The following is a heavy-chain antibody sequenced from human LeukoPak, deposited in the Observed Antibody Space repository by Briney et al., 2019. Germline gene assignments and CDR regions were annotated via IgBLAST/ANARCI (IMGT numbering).Heavy chain of an antibody. CDR3: AIADEMATIKFDY. CDR2: ISAYNGNT. V-gene: IGHV1-18*01. CDR1: GYTFTSYG. Sequence: GASVKVSCKASGYTFTSYGISWVRQAPGQGLEWMGWISAYNGNTNYAQKLQGRVTMTTDTSTSTAYMELSSLRSEDTAVYYCAIADEMATIKFDYWGQGTLVTVSS. D-gene: IGHD5-24*01. J-gene: IGHJ4*02.